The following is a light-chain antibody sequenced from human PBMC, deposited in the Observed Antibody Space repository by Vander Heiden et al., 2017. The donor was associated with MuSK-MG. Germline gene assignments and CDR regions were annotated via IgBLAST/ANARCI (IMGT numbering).Light chain of an antibody. CDR3: SSYTSSSTPD. J-gene: IGLJ1*01. CDR2: DVS. Sequence: QSALTQPASVSGSPGQSIAIYCTGNRSAVGGYNYVSSYHQHPANAPILMIYDVSNRPSVVSIRFSVSKSGNTASLTISGRPAEDAADYYFSSYTSSSTPDFGTGTKFTVL. CDR1: RSAVGGYNY. V-gene: IGLV2-14*01.